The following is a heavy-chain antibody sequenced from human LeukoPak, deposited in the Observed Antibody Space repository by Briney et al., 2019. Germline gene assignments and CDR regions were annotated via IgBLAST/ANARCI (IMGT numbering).Heavy chain of an antibody. D-gene: IGHD3-3*01. Sequence: GGSLRLSCAASGFTFSSYGMHWVRQAPGKGLEWVAVIWYDGSNKYYADSVKGRFTISRDNSKNTLYLQMNSLRAQDTAVYYCARDKYYGFWRGFQRGGYYLDYWGKGTLVTVSS. CDR1: GFTFSSYG. V-gene: IGHV3-33*01. CDR2: IWYDGSNK. J-gene: IGHJ4*02. CDR3: ARDKYYGFWRGFQRGGYYLDY.